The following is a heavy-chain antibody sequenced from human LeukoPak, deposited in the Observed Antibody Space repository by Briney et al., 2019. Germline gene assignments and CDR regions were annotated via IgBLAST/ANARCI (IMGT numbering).Heavy chain of an antibody. J-gene: IGHJ5*02. D-gene: IGHD3-10*01. Sequence: SETLSLTCAVYGGSFSGYYWSWIRQPPGKGLEWIGEINHSGSTNYNPSLKSRVTISVDTSKNQFSLKLSSVTAADTAVYYCARGTITVVRGVRWFDPWGQGTLVTVSS. V-gene: IGHV4-34*01. CDR1: GGSFSGYY. CDR3: ARGTITVVRGVRWFDP. CDR2: INHSGST.